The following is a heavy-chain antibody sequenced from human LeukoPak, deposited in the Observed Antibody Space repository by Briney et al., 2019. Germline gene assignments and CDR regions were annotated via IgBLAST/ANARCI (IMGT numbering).Heavy chain of an antibody. CDR2: IYSGGST. Sequence: GGSLRLSCAASGFTFSSYAMSWVRQAPGKGLEWVSVIYSGGSTYYADSVKGRFTISRDNSKNTLYLQMNSLRAEDTAVYYCARVRGYCSGGSCYSDYWGQGTLVTVSS. D-gene: IGHD2-15*01. V-gene: IGHV3-66*01. J-gene: IGHJ4*02. CDR3: ARVRGYCSGGSCYSDY. CDR1: GFTFSSYA.